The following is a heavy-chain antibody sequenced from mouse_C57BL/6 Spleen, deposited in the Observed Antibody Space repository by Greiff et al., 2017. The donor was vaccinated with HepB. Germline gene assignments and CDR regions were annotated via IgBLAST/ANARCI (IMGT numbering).Heavy chain of an antibody. CDR1: GYTFTEYT. CDR3: ARLYDYDSWFAY. V-gene: IGHV1-62-2*01. CDR2: FYPGSGSI. D-gene: IGHD2-12*01. Sequence: QVQLKESGAELVKPGASVKLSCKASGYTFTEYTIHWVKQRSGQGLEWIGWFYPGSGSIKYNEKFKDKATLTADKSSSTVYMELSRLTSEDSAVYFCARLYDYDSWFAYWGQGTLVTVSA. J-gene: IGHJ3*01.